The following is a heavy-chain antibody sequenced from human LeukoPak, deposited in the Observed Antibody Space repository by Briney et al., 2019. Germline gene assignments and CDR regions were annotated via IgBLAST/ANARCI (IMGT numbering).Heavy chain of an antibody. D-gene: IGHD2-2*01. CDR3: AREPAADQLYNWFDP. J-gene: IGHJ5*02. V-gene: IGHV3-30-3*01. CDR1: GFTFSSYA. CDR2: ISYDGSNK. Sequence: PGRSLRLSCAASGFTFSSYAMHWVRQAPGKGLEWVAVISYDGSNKYYADSVKGRFTISRDNSKNTLYLQMNSLRAEDTAVYYCAREPAADQLYNWFDPWGQGTLVTVSS.